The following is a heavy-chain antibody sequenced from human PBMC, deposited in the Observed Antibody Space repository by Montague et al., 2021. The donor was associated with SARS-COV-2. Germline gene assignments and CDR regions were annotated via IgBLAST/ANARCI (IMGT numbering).Heavy chain of an antibody. Sequence: SETLSLTCAVYGGSFSDYHWSWIRQPPGGGLEWIGRINHGGSTKYNPSFKSRVTISIDTSKNQFSLKLSSVTAADTAVYYCARATRSIVVLNWFDPWGQGTLVTVSS. D-gene: IGHD3-22*01. CDR3: ARATRSIVVLNWFDP. V-gene: IGHV4-34*01. CDR1: GGSFSDYH. CDR2: INHGGST. J-gene: IGHJ5*02.